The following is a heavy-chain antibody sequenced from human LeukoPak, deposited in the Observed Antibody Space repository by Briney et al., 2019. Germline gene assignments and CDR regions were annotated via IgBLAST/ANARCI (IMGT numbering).Heavy chain of an antibody. Sequence: SETLSLTCTVSGYSISSGYYWGWIRQPPGKGLEWIGTIYHSGSTYYNPSLKSRVTISVDTSKNQFSLKLSSVTAADTAVYYCASYYYGSGSLGGQGTLVTVSS. CDR3: ASYYYGSGSL. CDR1: GYSISSGYY. D-gene: IGHD3-10*01. V-gene: IGHV4-38-2*02. CDR2: IYHSGST. J-gene: IGHJ4*02.